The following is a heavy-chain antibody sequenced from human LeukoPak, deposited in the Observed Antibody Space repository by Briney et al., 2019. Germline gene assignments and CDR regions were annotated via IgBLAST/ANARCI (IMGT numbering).Heavy chain of an antibody. CDR3: ASGWYKFYFEH. CDR1: GFTFDDHD. D-gene: IGHD6-19*01. V-gene: IGHV3-11*01. CDR2: ISGSGKTI. Sequence: GGSLRLSCAASGFTFDDHDMSWIRQAPGKGLEWVSYISGSGKTIYSADSVKGRFTISRDSVNNSLYLQMDSLRAEDTAVYYCASGWYKFYFEHWGQGILVSVSS. J-gene: IGHJ4*02.